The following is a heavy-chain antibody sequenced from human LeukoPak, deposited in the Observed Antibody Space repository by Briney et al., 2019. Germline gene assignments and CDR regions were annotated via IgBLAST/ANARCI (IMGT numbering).Heavy chain of an antibody. J-gene: IGHJ4*02. Sequence: GSVKVSCKASGFTFTGYYMHWVRHAPGQGLEWMGIINPSGGSTSYAQKVKGRVTMTRDMSTSTVYMELSSLRSEDTAVYYCATSQGWFGELDTSYWGQGTLVTVSS. D-gene: IGHD3-10*01. V-gene: IGHV1-46*01. CDR3: ATSQGWFGELDTSY. CDR1: GFTFTGYY. CDR2: INPSGGST.